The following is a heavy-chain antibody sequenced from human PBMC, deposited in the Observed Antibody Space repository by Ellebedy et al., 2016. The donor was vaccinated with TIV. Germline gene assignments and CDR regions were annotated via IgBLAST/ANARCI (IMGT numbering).Heavy chain of an antibody. CDR1: GFTFNNYA. V-gene: IGHV3-30*04. J-gene: IGHJ3*02. D-gene: IGHD3-10*01. Sequence: PGGSLRLSCAASGFTFNNYAMHWVRQAPGKGLEWVAVISYDGSNKYYADSVKGRFTISKDNSKNTLSLQMNSLSAEDTAVYYCARGGFGELFDAFDIWGQGTMVTVSS. CDR2: ISYDGSNK. CDR3: ARGGFGELFDAFDI.